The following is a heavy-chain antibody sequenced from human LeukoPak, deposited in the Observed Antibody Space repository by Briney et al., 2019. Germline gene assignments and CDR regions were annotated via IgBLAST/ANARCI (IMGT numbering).Heavy chain of an antibody. CDR1: GGSFSGYY. J-gene: IGHJ4*02. Sequence: PSETLSLTCAVYGGSFSGYYWSWIRQPPGKGLEWIGEINHSGSTNYNPSLKSRVTISVDKSKNQFSLKLSSVTAADTAVYYCARDLRAANDRVGSNFDYWGQGTLVTVSS. V-gene: IGHV4-34*01. CDR3: ARDLRAANDRVGSNFDY. CDR2: INHSGST. D-gene: IGHD3-10*01.